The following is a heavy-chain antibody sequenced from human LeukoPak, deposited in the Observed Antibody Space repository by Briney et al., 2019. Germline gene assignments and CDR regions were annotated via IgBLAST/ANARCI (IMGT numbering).Heavy chain of an antibody. Sequence: GGSLRLSCAASGFTLSSYGMHWVRQAPGKGLEWVAVIWYDGSNKYYADSVKGRFTISRDNSKNTLYLQMNSLRAEDTAVYYFAKLGYYSSTSCCPSYYYYYMDVWGKGTTVTVSS. V-gene: IGHV3-33*06. CDR3: AKLGYYSSTSCCPSYYYYYMDV. J-gene: IGHJ6*03. CDR2: IWYDGSNK. CDR1: GFTLSSYG. D-gene: IGHD2-2*01.